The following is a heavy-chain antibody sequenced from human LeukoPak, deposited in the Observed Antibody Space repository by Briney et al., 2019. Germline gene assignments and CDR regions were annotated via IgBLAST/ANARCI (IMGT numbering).Heavy chain of an antibody. D-gene: IGHD6-19*01. CDR3: ATVAVAGRGDDY. J-gene: IGHJ4*02. CDR1: GFTFRSYA. CDR2: ISGSGGST. V-gene: IGHV3-23*01. Sequence: PGGSLRLSCAASGFTFRSYAMSWVRQAPGKGLEWVSAISGSGGSTYYADSVKGRFTISRDNSKNTLYLQMNSLRAEDTALYYCATVAVAGRGDDYWGQGTLVTVSS.